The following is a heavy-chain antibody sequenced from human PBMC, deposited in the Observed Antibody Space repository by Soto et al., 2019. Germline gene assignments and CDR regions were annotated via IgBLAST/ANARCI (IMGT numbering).Heavy chain of an antibody. V-gene: IGHV3-23*01. CDR1: GFTFSSYA. CDR2: ISGSGGST. J-gene: IGHJ5*02. Sequence: GGSLRLSCAASGFTFSSYAMSWVRQAPGKGLEWVSAISGSGGSTYYADSVKGRFTISRDNSKNTLYLQMNSLRAEDTAVYYCAKKAIAVAGTSPQNWFDPWGQGTLVTVSS. D-gene: IGHD6-19*01. CDR3: AKKAIAVAGTSPQNWFDP.